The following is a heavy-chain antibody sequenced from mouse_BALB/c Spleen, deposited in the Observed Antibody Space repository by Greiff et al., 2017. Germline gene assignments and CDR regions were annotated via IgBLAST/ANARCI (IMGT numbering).Heavy chain of an antibody. J-gene: IGHJ1*01. CDR2: ISSGGSYT. CDR1: GFTFSSYT. V-gene: IGHV5-6-4*01. Sequence: EVMLVESGGGLVKPGGSLKLSCAASGFTFSSYTMSWVRQTPEKRLEWVATISSGGSYTYYPDSVKGRFTISRDNAKNTLYLQMSSLKSEDTAMYYCTRADEGDWYFDVWGAGTTVTVSS. CDR3: TRADEGDWYFDV.